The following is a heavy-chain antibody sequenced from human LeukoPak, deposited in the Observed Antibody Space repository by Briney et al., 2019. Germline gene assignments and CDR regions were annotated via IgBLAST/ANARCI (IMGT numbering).Heavy chain of an antibody. V-gene: IGHV1-69*01. CDR2: IIPIFGTA. Sequence: GSSVKVSCKASGGTFSSYAISWVRQAPGQGLEWMGGIIPIFGTANYAQKFQGRVTITADESTSTACMELSSLRSEDTAVYYCATRVRDDYGDYGSHWFDPWGQGTLVTVSS. CDR3: ATRVRDDYGDYGSHWFDP. CDR1: GGTFSSYA. J-gene: IGHJ5*02. D-gene: IGHD4-17*01.